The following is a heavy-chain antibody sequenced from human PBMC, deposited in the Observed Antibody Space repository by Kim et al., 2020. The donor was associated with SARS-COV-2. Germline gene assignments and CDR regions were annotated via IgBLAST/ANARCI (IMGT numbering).Heavy chain of an antibody. J-gene: IGHJ6*02. D-gene: IGHD3-10*01. CDR3: ARALGGYGSGYITLEGYYYYGMDV. CDR2: INPSGGST. Sequence: ASVKVSCKASGYTFTSYYMHWVRQAPGQGLEWMGIINPSGGSTSYAQKFQGRVTMTRDTSTSTVYMELSSLRSEDTAVYYCARALGGYGSGYITLEGYYYYGMDVWGQGTTVTVSS. V-gene: IGHV1-46*01. CDR1: GYTFTSYY.